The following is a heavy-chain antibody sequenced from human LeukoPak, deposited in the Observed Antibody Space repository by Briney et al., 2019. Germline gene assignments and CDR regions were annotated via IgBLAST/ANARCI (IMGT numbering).Heavy chain of an antibody. CDR1: GFTFSNYA. CDR3: VKVNRYCSGGSCYSAYYYGMDV. D-gene: IGHD2-15*01. J-gene: IGHJ6*02. V-gene: IGHV3-64D*09. CDR2: ISTNGGST. Sequence: GESLRLSCSASGFTFSNYAMHWVRQAPGKGLEYISAISTNGGSTYYADSVKGRFTISRDNSKNTLYLQMSSLRAEDTAVYYCVKVNRYCSGGSCYSAYYYGMDVWGQGTTVTVFS.